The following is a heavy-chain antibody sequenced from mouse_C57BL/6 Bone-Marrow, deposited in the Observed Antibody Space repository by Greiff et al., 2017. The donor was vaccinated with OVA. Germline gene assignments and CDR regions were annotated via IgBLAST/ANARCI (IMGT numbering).Heavy chain of an antibody. CDR1: GYTFTEYT. CDR3: ARHERVYGNYFYYAMDY. D-gene: IGHD2-1*01. CDR2: FYPGSGSI. V-gene: IGHV1-62-2*01. Sequence: QVQLKQSGAELVKPGASVKLSCKASGYTFTEYTIHWVKQRSGQGLEWIGWFYPGSGSIKYNEKFKDKATLTADKSSSTVYMELSRLTSEDSAVYFCARHERVYGNYFYYAMDYWGQGTSVTVSS. J-gene: IGHJ4*01.